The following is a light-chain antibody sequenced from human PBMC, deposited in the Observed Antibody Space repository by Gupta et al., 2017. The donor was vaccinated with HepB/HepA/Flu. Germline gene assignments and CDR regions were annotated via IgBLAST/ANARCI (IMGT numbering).Light chain of an antibody. CDR1: HSIGNY. Sequence: EIEFTQCPATLSLSPGERATLSCRASHSIGNYLAWFQQKPGQAPRLLIYDASTRATGIPARCSGGGSGTDFTLTISSLEPEDFAVYYCQQRGNWPTFGGGTRVEVK. J-gene: IGKJ4*01. V-gene: IGKV3-11*01. CDR2: DAS. CDR3: QQRGNWPT.